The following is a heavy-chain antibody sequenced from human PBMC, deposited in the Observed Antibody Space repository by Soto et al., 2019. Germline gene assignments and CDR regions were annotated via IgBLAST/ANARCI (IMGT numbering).Heavy chain of an antibody. CDR2: IYYTGST. CDR1: GGSISTGGYY. CDR3: ATNGDYYDSSGTKYFQH. V-gene: IGHV4-31*03. D-gene: IGHD3-22*01. Sequence: PSETLSLTCTVSGGSISTGGYYWSWIRQPPGKGLEWIAYIYYTGSTYYNPSLRSRVTISVDTSKSQFSLKLSSVTAADTAVYYCATNGDYYDSSGTKYFQHWGQGTLVTVS. J-gene: IGHJ1*01.